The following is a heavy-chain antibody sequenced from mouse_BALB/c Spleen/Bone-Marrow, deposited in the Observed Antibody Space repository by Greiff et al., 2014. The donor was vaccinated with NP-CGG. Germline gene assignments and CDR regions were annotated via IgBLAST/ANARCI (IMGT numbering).Heavy chain of an antibody. V-gene: IGHV7-3*02. D-gene: IGHD2-1*01. J-gene: IGHJ1*01. Sequence: EVMLVESGGGLVQPGGSLRLSCATSGFTSTDYYMSWVRQPPGKALEWLGFIRNKANGYTTEYSASVKGRFTISRDNSQSILYLQMNTLRAEDSATYYWARDKNYGSYWYFDVWGAGTTVTVSS. CDR2: IRNKANGYTT. CDR3: ARDKNYGSYWYFDV. CDR1: GFTSTDYY.